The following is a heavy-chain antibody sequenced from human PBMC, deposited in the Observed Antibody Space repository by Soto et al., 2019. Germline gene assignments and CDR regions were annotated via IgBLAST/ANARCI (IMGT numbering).Heavy chain of an antibody. V-gene: IGHV4-4*07. J-gene: IGHJ6*02. CDR1: GGSISSYY. CDR2: IFTSGST. CDR3: ARDCSSASFYRGGMGV. Sequence: QVQLQESGPGLVKPSETLSLTCTVSGGSISSYYWSWIRQPAGKGLEWIGRIFTSGSTNYNPSLKSRVTMSVDTSKNQCSLKLSSVTAADTAVYYCARDCSSASFYRGGMGVWGQGTTVTVSS. D-gene: IGHD2-2*02.